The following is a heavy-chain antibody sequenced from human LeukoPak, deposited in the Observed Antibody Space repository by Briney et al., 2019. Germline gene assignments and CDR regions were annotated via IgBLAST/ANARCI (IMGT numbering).Heavy chain of an antibody. CDR3: ARQIYYYDSSGYSCPKFDP. D-gene: IGHD3-22*01. CDR1: GGSISSYY. Sequence: PSETLSLTCTVSGGSISSYYWSWIRQPPGKGLEWIGYIYYSGSTNYNPSLKSRVTISVDTSKNQFSLELSSVTAADTAVYYCARQIYYYDSSGYSCPKFDPWGQGTLVTVSS. V-gene: IGHV4-59*01. CDR2: IYYSGST. J-gene: IGHJ5*02.